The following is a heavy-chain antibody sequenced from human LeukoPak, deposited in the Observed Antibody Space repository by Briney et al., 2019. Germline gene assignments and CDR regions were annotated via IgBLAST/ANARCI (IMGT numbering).Heavy chain of an antibody. CDR1: GYTFTGYC. CDR2: INPNSGGT. D-gene: IGHD4-17*01. J-gene: IGHJ4*02. Sequence: ASVKVSFKASGYTFTGYCIHWVRQAPGQGLEWMGWINPNSGGTDYAQRFQGRVTMTRDTSISTAYMELSRLRSDDTAVYYCAREAGLRGYFDYWGQGTLVTVSS. V-gene: IGHV1-2*02. CDR3: AREAGLRGYFDY.